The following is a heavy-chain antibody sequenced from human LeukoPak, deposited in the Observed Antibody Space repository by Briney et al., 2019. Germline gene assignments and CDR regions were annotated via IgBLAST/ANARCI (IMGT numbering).Heavy chain of an antibody. V-gene: IGHV4-4*02. J-gene: IGHJ4*02. CDR2: IYHSGST. CDR1: GGSTISSNW. Sequence: SGTLSLTCAVSGGSTISSNWWSWVRQPPGKGLEWIGEIYHSGSTNYNPSLKSRVTISVDKSKNQFSLKLSSVTAADTAVYYCARGELQWLVTWGFYDYWGQGTLVTVSS. CDR3: ARGELQWLVTWGFYDY. D-gene: IGHD6-19*01.